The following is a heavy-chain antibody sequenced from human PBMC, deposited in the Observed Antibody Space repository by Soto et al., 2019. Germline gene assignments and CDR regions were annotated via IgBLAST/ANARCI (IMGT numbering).Heavy chain of an antibody. V-gene: IGHV4-30-2*01. J-gene: IGHJ4*02. CDR1: GGSISSGGYS. CDR3: ARAENSSSPNSIDY. D-gene: IGHD6-6*01. Sequence: PSETLSLTCAVSGGSISSGGYSWSWIRQPPGKALQWIGYIYHRGSTHYNPALRSRVTMSVDKSKNQVSLNLSSVTAADTAVYYCARAENSSSPNSIDYWGKAPLLTLSS. CDR2: IYHRGST.